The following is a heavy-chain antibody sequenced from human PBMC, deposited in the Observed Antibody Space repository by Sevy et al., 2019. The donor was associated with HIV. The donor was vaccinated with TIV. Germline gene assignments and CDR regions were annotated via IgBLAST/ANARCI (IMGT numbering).Heavy chain of an antibody. V-gene: IGHV3-7*01. D-gene: IGHD2-15*01. CDR2: IKQDGSEK. CDR1: GFTFSSYW. Sequence: GGSLRLSCAASGFTFSSYWMSWVRQAPGKGLEWVANIKQDGSEKYYVDSVKGRFTSSRDNAKNSLYLQMNSLRAEDTAVYYCARERYCSGGSCYYYYYYGMDVWGQGTTVTVSS. J-gene: IGHJ6*02. CDR3: ARERYCSGGSCYYYYYYGMDV.